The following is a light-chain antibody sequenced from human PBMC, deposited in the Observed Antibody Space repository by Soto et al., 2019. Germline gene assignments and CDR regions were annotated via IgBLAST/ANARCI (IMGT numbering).Light chain of an antibody. CDR3: HQRQRWPRT. Sequence: EIVLTQSPATLSASPGERATLSCRASQTVGVRLAWYPNKPGQATRLIIYEASNRAAGIPARVSGRWSGTDGTRTITSLEPEDWALDYCHQRQRWPRTFGQGTKVDIK. CDR1: QTVGVR. J-gene: IGKJ1*01. V-gene: IGKV3-11*01. CDR2: EAS.